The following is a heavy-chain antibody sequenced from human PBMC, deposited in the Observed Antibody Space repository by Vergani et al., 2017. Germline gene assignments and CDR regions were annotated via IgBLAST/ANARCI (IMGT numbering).Heavy chain of an antibody. V-gene: IGHV4-30-2*01. CDR3: ARGHDSSGYYYDY. CDR1: GGSLSSGGSS. D-gene: IGHD3-22*01. J-gene: IGHJ4*02. Sequence: QLQLQESVSGLVKPSQTLSLTCAVSGGSLSSGGSSWSWSRQPPGKGLEWIGYIYHSGSTYYNPSLKSRVTISVDRSKNQFSLKLSSVTAADTAVYYCARGHDSSGYYYDYWGQGTLVTVSS. CDR2: IYHSGST.